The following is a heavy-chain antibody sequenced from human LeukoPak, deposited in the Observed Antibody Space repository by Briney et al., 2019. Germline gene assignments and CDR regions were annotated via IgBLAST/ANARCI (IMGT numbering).Heavy chain of an antibody. D-gene: IGHD1-26*01. CDR3: ARGYHLFDY. J-gene: IGHJ4*02. CDR1: GDSISSYY. CDR2: IYYSGST. Sequence: SETLSLTCTVSGDSISSYYWSWIRQPPGKGLEWIGYIYYSGSTNYNPSLKSRVTISVDTSKNQFSLKLSSVTAADTAVYYCARGYHLFDYWGQGTLVTVSS. V-gene: IGHV4-59*01.